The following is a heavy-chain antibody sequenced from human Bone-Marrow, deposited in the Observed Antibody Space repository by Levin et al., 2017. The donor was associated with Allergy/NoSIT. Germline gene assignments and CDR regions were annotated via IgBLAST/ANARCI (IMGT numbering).Heavy chain of an antibody. V-gene: IGHV3-30*18. D-gene: IGHD3-16*01. CDR1: GFTFSSYG. CDR2: ISYAGSNK. Sequence: GESLKISCAASGFTFSSYGMHWVRQAPGKGLEWVAVISYAGSNKYYADSVKGRFTISRDNSKNTLCLQMNSLRTEDTAVYYCAKERSPLIAEGDYFDYWGQGTLVTVSS. CDR3: AKERSPLIAEGDYFDY. J-gene: IGHJ4*02.